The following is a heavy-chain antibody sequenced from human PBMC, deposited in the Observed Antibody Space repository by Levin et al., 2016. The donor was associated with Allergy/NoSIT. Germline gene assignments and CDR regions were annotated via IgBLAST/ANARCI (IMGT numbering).Heavy chain of an antibody. V-gene: IGHV3-48*04. Sequence: GESLKISCAASGFTFSTYSMNWVRQAPGKGLEWVSYISGNSRTIYYAGSVEGRFTISRDNAKNTLYLQMNRLRVEDTGLYYCVRDMRGSDDYWGQGTQVTVSS. J-gene: IGHJ4*02. D-gene: IGHD3-10*01. CDR3: VRDMRGSDDY. CDR1: GFTFSTYS. CDR2: ISGNSRTI.